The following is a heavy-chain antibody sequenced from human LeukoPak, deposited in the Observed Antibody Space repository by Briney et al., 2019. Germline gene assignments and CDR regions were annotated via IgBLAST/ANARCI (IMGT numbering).Heavy chain of an antibody. CDR3: ARGPGSGSYFAWFYS. CDR2: INQSGST. V-gene: IGHV4-34*01. CDR1: GGSFSGYY. D-gene: IGHD3-10*01. Sequence: SETLSLTCAVYGGSFSGYYWNWIRQPPGKGLEWIGEINQSGSTKYNPSFESRVTISVDTSKNQLSLKLSSVTAADTAVYYCARGPGSGSYFAWFYSWGQGALVTVSS. J-gene: IGHJ5*01.